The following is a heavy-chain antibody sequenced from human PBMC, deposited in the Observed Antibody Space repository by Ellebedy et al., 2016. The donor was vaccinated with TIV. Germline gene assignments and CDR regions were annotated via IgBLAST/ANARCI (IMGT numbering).Heavy chain of an antibody. D-gene: IGHD3-10*01. J-gene: IGHJ5*02. V-gene: IGHV1-2*02. Sequence: ASVKVSXKASGYTFTGYYMHWVRQAPGQGLEWMGWINPNSGGTNYAQKFQGRVTMTRDTSISTAYMELSRLRSDDTAVYYCARGRAGPYNWFDPWGQGTLVTVSS. CDR2: INPNSGGT. CDR3: ARGRAGPYNWFDP. CDR1: GYTFTGYY.